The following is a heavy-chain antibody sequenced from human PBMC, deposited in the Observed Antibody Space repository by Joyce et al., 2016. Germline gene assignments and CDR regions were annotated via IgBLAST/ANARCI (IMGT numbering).Heavy chain of an antibody. Sequence: QVQLVQSGAEVKKPGASVKVSCKTSGYALTSYDISWVRQAPGQGLEWMGWSSAYNGHTNYAQRFQGRVIMTTDTATSTAYMELRSLRSDDTAVYYCARDSVVSTDDAFDIWGQGTMVTVSS. CDR2: SSAYNGHT. J-gene: IGHJ3*02. CDR3: ARDSVVSTDDAFDI. CDR1: GYALTSYD. V-gene: IGHV1-18*04. D-gene: IGHD5/OR15-5a*01.